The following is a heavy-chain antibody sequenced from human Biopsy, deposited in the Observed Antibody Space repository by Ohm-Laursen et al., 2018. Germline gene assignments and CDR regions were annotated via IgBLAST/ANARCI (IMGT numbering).Heavy chain of an antibody. D-gene: IGHD3-22*01. CDR3: ARDRGYYSDRTVPGYFDL. CDR1: GDSISSNY. Sequence: SETLSLTCTVSGDSISSNYWSWIRQPPAKGLEWIGYVFYTGSTDYNPSLQSRVTISVDTSKNHFSLRLRSVTPADTAIYYCARDRGYYSDRTVPGYFDLWGRGTLVTVSS. V-gene: IGHV4-59*01. CDR2: VFYTGST. J-gene: IGHJ2*01.